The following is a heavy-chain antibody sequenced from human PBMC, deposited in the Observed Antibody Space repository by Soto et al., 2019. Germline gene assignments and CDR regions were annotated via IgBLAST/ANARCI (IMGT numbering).Heavy chain of an antibody. Sequence: QLVESGGALVQPGESLRLSCAASGFTFSDYLMTWARQAPGKGLEWVATIKQDGNEQYYVDSVKGRFTISRDNPKNSLYLQMNGLRAEDTAVYYCWIGHWLGIWGHGTLVTVSS. CDR1: GFTFSDYL. D-gene: IGHD6-19*01. V-gene: IGHV3-7*01. J-gene: IGHJ4*01. CDR2: IKQDGNEQ. CDR3: WIGHWLGI.